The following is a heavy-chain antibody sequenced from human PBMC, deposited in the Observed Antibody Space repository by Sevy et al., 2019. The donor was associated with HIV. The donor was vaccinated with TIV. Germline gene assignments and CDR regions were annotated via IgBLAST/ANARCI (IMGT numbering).Heavy chain of an antibody. Sequence: SETLSLTCTVSGGSISSSSYDWGWIRQPPGTGLEWIGRMYSSGNTYYNPSLKSRVTIFVDTSKNQISLKLTSVTAADTAVYYCARQGGIVDRAFDYWGQGTLVTVSS. V-gene: IGHV4-39*01. CDR3: ARQGGIVDRAFDY. D-gene: IGHD2-21*01. CDR1: GGSISSSSYD. CDR2: MYSSGNT. J-gene: IGHJ4*02.